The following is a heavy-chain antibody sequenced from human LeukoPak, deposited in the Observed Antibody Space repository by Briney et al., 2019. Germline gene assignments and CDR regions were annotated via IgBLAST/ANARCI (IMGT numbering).Heavy chain of an antibody. CDR2: INHSGST. CDR3: ARGSEKNDY. CDR1: GGSFSGYY. J-gene: IGHJ4*02. D-gene: IGHD1-14*01. Sequence: SETLSLTCAVYGGSFSGYYWSWIRQPPGKGLEWIGEINHSGSTNYNPSLKSRVTISVDTSKNQFSLKLSSVTAADTAVYYCARGSEKNDYWGQGTLVTVSP. V-gene: IGHV4-34*01.